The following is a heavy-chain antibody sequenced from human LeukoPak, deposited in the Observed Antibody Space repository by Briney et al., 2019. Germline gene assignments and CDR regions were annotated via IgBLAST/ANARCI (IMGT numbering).Heavy chain of an antibody. J-gene: IGHJ4*02. CDR1: GYTFTGYY. D-gene: IGHD6-6*01. CDR2: INPNSGGT. V-gene: IGHV1-2*02. Sequence: ASVKVSCKGSGYTFTGYYIHWVRQAPGQGLEWMGWINPNSGGTNYAQKFQGRVTMTRDTSISTAYMELSRLRSDDTAVYYCARDMAARQGLIDYWGQGTLVTVSS. CDR3: ARDMAARQGLIDY.